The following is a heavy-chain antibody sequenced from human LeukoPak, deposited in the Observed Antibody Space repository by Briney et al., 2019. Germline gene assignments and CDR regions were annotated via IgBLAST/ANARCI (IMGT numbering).Heavy chain of an antibody. J-gene: IGHJ5*02. CDR1: GGTFNIYA. Sequence: SVKVSCKASGGTFNIYAISWVRQAPGHGLEWMGGIIPIFGTSNYAQKFQGRVTITADKSTSTAYMDLSSLRSEDTAIYYCARTYCGGDCYSSRGWFDLWGQGTLVTVSS. V-gene: IGHV1-69*06. CDR3: ARTYCGGDCYSSRGWFDL. CDR2: IIPIFGTS. D-gene: IGHD2-21*02.